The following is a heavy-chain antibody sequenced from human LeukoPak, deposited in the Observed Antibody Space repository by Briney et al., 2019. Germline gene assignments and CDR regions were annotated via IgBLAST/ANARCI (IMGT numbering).Heavy chain of an antibody. Sequence: GGSLRLSCAASGFTFSTYSMNWVCQAPGKGLEWVSSISSSSSYIYYADSVKGRFTISRDNAKNSLYLQMNSLRAEDTAVYYCAMEGYSGNYPAYWGQGTLVTVSP. CDR1: GFTFSTYS. V-gene: IGHV3-21*01. CDR3: AMEGYSGNYPAY. J-gene: IGHJ4*02. CDR2: ISSSSSYI. D-gene: IGHD1-26*01.